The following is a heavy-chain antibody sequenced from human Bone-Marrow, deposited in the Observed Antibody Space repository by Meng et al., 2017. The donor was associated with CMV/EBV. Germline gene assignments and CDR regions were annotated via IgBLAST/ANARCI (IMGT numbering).Heavy chain of an antibody. V-gene: IGHV3-7*01. CDR2: IKEDGSDK. Sequence: GGSLRLSCAASGFTFSSFWMSWVRQAPGKGLEWVANIKEDGSDKNYVDSVKGRFTISRDNAKNSLHLQMNSLRGEDTAVYYCATERLWGATALDYWGQGNLVTVSS. D-gene: IGHD1-26*01. J-gene: IGHJ4*02. CDR1: GFTFSSFW. CDR3: ATERLWGATALDY.